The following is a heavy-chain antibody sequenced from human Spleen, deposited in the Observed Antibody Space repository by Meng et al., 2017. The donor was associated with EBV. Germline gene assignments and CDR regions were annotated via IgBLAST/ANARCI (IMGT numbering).Heavy chain of an antibody. CDR1: GYTFHTNG. Sequence: QVQLVQSGAEVREPGXSVKVSCKTSGYTFHTNGLSWVRQAPGQGLEWIGWISAYNGNRKYSAKFQGRVEMTTDTSTSTGYLEVRSLTSDDTAVYHCAKEGHTWEPFEHWGQGTLVTVAS. CDR3: AKEGHTWEPFEH. D-gene: IGHD1-26*01. J-gene: IGHJ4*02. V-gene: IGHV1-18*01. CDR2: ISAYNGNR.